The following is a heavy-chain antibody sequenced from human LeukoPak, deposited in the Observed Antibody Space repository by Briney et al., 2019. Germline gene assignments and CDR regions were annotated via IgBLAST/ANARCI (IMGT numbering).Heavy chain of an antibody. V-gene: IGHV3-30*02. CDR2: IRYDGSNK. Sequence: GGSLRLSCAASGFTFSSYGMHWVRQAPGKGLEWVAFIRYDGSNKYYADSAKGRFTISRDNAKNSLYLQMNSLRAEDTAVYYCARNLPAADYWGQGTLVTVSS. J-gene: IGHJ4*02. D-gene: IGHD2-2*01. CDR3: ARNLPAADY. CDR1: GFTFSSYG.